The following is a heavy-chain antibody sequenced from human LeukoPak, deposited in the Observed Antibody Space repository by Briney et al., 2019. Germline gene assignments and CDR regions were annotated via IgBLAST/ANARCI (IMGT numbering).Heavy chain of an antibody. V-gene: IGHV4-34*01. CDR3: ARDSSTAGGSCFDY. Sequence: PSETLSLTCAVYGGSFSGYYWSWIRQPPGKGLEWIGEINHSGNTNYNPSLKSRVTISVDTSKNQFSLNLSSVTAADTAVYYCARDSSTAGGSCFDYWGQGTLVTVSS. CDR1: GGSFSGYY. D-gene: IGHD3-16*01. CDR2: INHSGNT. J-gene: IGHJ4*02.